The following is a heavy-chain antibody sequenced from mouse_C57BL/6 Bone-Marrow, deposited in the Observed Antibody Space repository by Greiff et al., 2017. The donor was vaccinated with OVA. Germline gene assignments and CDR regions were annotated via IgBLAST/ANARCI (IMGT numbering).Heavy chain of an antibody. CDR1: GYTFTSYG. CDR3: ARPRIYAMDY. J-gene: IGHJ4*01. CDR2: IYPRSGNT. Sequence: VKLMESGAELARPGASVKLSCKASGYTFTSYGISWVKQRTGQGLEWIGEIYPRSGNTYYNEKFKGKATLTADKSSSTAYMELRSLTSEDSAVYFCARPRIYAMDYWGQGTSVTVSS. V-gene: IGHV1-81*01.